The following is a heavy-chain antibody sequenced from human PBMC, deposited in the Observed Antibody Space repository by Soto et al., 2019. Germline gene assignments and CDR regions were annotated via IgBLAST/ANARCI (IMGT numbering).Heavy chain of an antibody. CDR2: ISSRSSYT. V-gene: IGHV3-11*06. Sequence: PGGSLRLSCAASGFTFSAYYMSWICQAPGKGLEWVSHISSRSSYTKYADSVKGRFTISRDNAKNTLYLQMNRLRADDTAVYYCARDHSLVVYSYGKFDGWGQGTLVTVSS. J-gene: IGHJ4*02. CDR1: GFTFSAYY. D-gene: IGHD5-18*01. CDR3: ARDHSLVVYSYGKFDG.